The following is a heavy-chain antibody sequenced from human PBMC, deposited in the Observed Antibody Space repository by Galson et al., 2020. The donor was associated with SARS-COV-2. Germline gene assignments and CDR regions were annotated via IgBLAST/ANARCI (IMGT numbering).Heavy chain of an antibody. V-gene: IGHV3-74*01. CDR1: GFTFSSYC. CDR3: AKEYYYDSSGPLDAFDI. J-gene: IGHJ3*02. Sequence: GGSLRLSCAASGFTFSSYCMHWARHAPGKGLVWVSRSNSDWSSTSYADSVKGRFTISRDNARNTLYLQMNSLRAEDTAVYYCAKEYYYDSSGPLDAFDIWGQGTMVTVSS. D-gene: IGHD3-22*01. CDR2: SNSDWSST.